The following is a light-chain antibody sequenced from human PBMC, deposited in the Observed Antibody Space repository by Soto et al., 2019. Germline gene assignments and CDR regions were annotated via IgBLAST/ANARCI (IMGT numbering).Light chain of an antibody. CDR2: AAY. CDR3: QQVDTSHS. CDR1: QGMSSY. V-gene: IGKV1-9*01. Sequence: PVTPSPSSPSASVGDRITITCRVSQGMSSYLAWYQQKPGKAPKLLIYAAYTLQSGVPSRFSGGGSGPDFTLTISNLQPEDIATYYCQQVDTSHSFGGGTKV. J-gene: IGKJ4*01.